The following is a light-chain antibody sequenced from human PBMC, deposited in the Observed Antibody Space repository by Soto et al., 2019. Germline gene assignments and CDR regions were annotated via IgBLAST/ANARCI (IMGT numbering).Light chain of an antibody. Sequence: QSALTQPPSASGTPGQRVTISCSGSSSNIGSNTVNWYQQLPGTAPKLLIYSNNQRPSGVPDRFSGSKSGTSASLAISGLQSEDEADYYCAAWDDSLNGHEVFGGGNKVTVL. V-gene: IGLV1-44*01. CDR2: SNN. CDR3: AAWDDSLNGHEV. CDR1: SSNIGSNT. J-gene: IGLJ2*01.